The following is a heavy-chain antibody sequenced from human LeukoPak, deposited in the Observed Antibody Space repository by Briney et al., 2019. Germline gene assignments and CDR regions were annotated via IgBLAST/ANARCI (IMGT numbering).Heavy chain of an antibody. CDR3: ARVRISRSRYNWNYVWFDP. CDR2: MNPNSGNT. CDR1: GYTFTSYD. J-gene: IGHJ5*02. D-gene: IGHD1-7*01. Sequence: GASVKVSCKASGYTFTSYDISWVRQATGQGLEWMGWMNPNSGNTGYAQKFQGRVTMTRNTSISTAYMELSSLRSEDTAVYYCARVRISRSRYNWNYVWFDPWGKGTLVTVSS. V-gene: IGHV1-8*01.